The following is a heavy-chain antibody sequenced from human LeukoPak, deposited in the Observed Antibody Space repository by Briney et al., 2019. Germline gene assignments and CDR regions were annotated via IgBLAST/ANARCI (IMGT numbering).Heavy chain of an antibody. CDR3: ARDRSGYYLI. CDR1: GFTFSSYS. D-gene: IGHD3-22*01. Sequence: GGSLRLSCAASGFTFSSYSMNWVRQAPGKGLEWVSSISSSGSYIYYADSVKGRFTISRDNAKNSLYLQMNSLRAEDTAVYYCARDRSGYYLIWGQGTLVTVSS. J-gene: IGHJ4*02. V-gene: IGHV3-21*01. CDR2: ISSSGSYI.